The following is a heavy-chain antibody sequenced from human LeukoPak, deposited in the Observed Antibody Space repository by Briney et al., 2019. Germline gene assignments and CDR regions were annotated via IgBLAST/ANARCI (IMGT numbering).Heavy chain of an antibody. V-gene: IGHV3-23*01. CDR2: ISSSGGST. Sequence: QPGGSLRLSCAASGFTFSNYAMSWVRQAPGKGLEWVSTISSSGGSTYYADSVKGRFTISRDNSKNTLYLQMNSLRAEYTALYYCAKVGRSINMLRGVVIGAFDIWGQGTMVTVSS. CDR3: AKVGRSINMLRGVVIGAFDI. CDR1: GFTFSNYA. J-gene: IGHJ3*02. D-gene: IGHD3-10*01.